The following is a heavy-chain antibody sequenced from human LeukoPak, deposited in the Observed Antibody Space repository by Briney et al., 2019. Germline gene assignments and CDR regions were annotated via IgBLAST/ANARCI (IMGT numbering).Heavy chain of an antibody. J-gene: IGHJ4*02. D-gene: IGHD4-17*01. CDR2: IY. CDR3: ARLFDDYGDQRGLDY. V-gene: IGHV4-39*07. Sequence: SETLSLTCVVSGGSISSTSYYWGWIRQPPGKGLEWIGSIYYSPSLKSRVTISVDTSKNQFSLKLSSVTAADTAVYYCARLFDDYGDQRGLDYWGQGTLVTVSS. CDR1: GGSISSTSYY.